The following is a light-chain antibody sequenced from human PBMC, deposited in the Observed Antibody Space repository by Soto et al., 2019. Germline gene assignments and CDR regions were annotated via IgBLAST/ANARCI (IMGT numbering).Light chain of an antibody. CDR1: SSNIGSNY. J-gene: IGLJ2*01. V-gene: IGLV1-47*01. CDR3: AAWDDSLSGVV. Sequence: QSVLTQPPSASGTPGQRVTISCSGSSSNIGSNYVYWYQQLPGTAPKLLIYRNNQRPSGVPDRFSGSKSGISASLAISGLRSEDEADYYCAAWDDSLSGVVFGGGTKLTV. CDR2: RNN.